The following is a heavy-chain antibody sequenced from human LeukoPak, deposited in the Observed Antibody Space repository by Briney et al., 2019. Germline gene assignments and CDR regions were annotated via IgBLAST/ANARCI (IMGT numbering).Heavy chain of an antibody. CDR3: ARRDDSSGYHKIFDY. J-gene: IGHJ4*02. V-gene: IGHV4-39*01. Sequence: SETLSLTCAVSGGSISSNSYYWGWIRQPPGKGLEWIGSIYYSGSTYYNPSLKSRFTISVDTSKNQFSLKLSSVTAADTAVYYCARRDDSSGYHKIFDYWGQGTLVTVSS. D-gene: IGHD3-22*01. CDR2: IYYSGST. CDR1: GGSISSNSYY.